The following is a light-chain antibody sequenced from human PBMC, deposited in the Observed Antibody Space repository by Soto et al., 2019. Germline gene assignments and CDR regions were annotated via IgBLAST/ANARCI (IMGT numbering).Light chain of an antibody. CDR2: DAS. V-gene: IGKV3-11*01. CDR3: QQRSNWSGFT. J-gene: IGKJ3*01. Sequence: EIVLTQSPATLSLSPGETATLSCRASQSVSSYLAWYQQKPGQAPRLLIYDASNRATGIPAGFSGSGSGTDFTLTISSLEPEDFAVYYCQQRSNWSGFTFGPGTKVDIK. CDR1: QSVSSY.